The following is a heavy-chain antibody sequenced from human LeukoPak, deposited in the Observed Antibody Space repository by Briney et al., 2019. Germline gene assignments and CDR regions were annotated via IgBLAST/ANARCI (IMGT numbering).Heavy chain of an antibody. J-gene: IGHJ4*02. CDR3: ARGTPGY. CDR1: GFTFSSYA. Sequence: QPGGSLRLCCAASGFTFSSYAMHWVRQATGKGLEWVAVISYDGSNKYYADSVKGRFTISRDNSKNTLYLQMNSLRAEDTAVYYCARGTPGYWGQGTLVTVSS. D-gene: IGHD1-1*01. CDR2: ISYDGSNK. V-gene: IGHV3-30*04.